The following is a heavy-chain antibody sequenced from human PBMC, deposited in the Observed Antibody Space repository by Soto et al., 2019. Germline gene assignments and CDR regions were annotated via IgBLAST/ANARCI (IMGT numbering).Heavy chain of an antibody. CDR2: ITHSAST. CDR1: GGSFSGYS. Sequence: NPSETLSLTCAVYGGSFSGYSWSWIRQPPGKRLEWIGEITHSASTYYCPSLSSRAPISVDTSKNQFSLKLSSVPAADTAVDYCARDGRLAGYWGQGTLVTVAS. J-gene: IGHJ4*02. V-gene: IGHV4-34*01. CDR3: ARDGRLAGY. D-gene: IGHD1-26*01.